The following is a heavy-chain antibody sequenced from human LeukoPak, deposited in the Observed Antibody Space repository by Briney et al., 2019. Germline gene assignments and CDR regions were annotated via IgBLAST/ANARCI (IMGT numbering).Heavy chain of an antibody. CDR2: ISAYNGNT. CDR3: AKIREVGTNNGVVVVPTFGAFDI. Sequence: ASVKVSCKASGYTFTSYGISWVRQAPGQGLEWMGWISAYNGNTNYAQKLQGRVTMTTDTSTSTAYMELSSLRSDDTAVYFCAKIREVGTNNGVVVVPTFGAFDIWGQGTMVTVSS. J-gene: IGHJ3*02. CDR1: GYTFTSYG. V-gene: IGHV1-18*01. D-gene: IGHD2-15*01.